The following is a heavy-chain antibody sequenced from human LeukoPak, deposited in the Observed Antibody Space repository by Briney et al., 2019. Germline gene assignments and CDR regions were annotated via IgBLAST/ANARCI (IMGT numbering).Heavy chain of an antibody. D-gene: IGHD4-11*01. CDR3: ARSINYSNYLLDY. CDR2: ISASGVTA. V-gene: IGHV3-23*01. Sequence: PGGSLRFSCAASGFKFRVFDMTWLRQAPVKGPKWVASISASGVTANYADSVRGRFTISRNNSNKVTYLRMNSLSAEDTAVYYCARSINYSNYLLDYWGQGTRVTVSS. CDR1: GFKFRVFD. J-gene: IGHJ4*02.